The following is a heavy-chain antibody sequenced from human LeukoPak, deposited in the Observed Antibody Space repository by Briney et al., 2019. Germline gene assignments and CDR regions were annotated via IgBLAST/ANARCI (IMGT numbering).Heavy chain of an antibody. D-gene: IGHD3-3*01. J-gene: IGHJ4*02. CDR1: GGSISSYY. Sequence: SETLSLTCTVSGGSISSYYWSWIRQPPGKGLEWIGYIYYSGSTNYYPSLKSRVTISVDTSKNQFSLKLSSVTAADTAVYYCARGGTIFGVVDLDYWGQGTLVTVSS. CDR3: ARGGTIFGVVDLDY. V-gene: IGHV4-59*01. CDR2: IYYSGST.